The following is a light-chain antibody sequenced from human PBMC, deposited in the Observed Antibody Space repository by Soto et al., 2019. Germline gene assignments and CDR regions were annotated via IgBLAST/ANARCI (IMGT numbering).Light chain of an antibody. CDR3: MQGAQRPRT. V-gene: IGKV2-30*01. Sequence: EVVMTHSPLSLPVTLGQPASTSCSSSQSLVYSDGNTYLNWFHQRPGHSLCRLLYKVTNPDARVPSRFCGSGSSTDFTLTISCVEADDVGIYYCMQGAQRPRTFGPGTKVDMK. CDR1: QSLVYSDGNTY. J-gene: IGKJ1*01. CDR2: KVT.